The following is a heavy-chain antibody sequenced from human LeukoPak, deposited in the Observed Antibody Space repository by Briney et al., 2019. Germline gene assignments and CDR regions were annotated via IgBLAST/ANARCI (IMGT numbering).Heavy chain of an antibody. J-gene: IGHJ6*03. CDR1: GFTFSSYG. CDR2: ISGSGGST. D-gene: IGHD6-13*01. V-gene: IGHV3-23*01. Sequence: GGTLRLSCAASGFTFSSYGMSWVRQAPGKGLEWVSAISGSGGSTYYADSVKGRFTISRDNSKNTLYLQMNSLRAEDTAVYYCAKNGYRGDYYYYYMDVWGKGTTVTVSS. CDR3: AKNGYRGDYYYYYMDV.